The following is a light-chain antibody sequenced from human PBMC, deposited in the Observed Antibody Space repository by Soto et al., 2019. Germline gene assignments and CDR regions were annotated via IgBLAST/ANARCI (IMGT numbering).Light chain of an antibody. CDR1: GSDVGGYNY. Sequence: QSVLTQPASVSGSPGQSITISCTGTGSDVGGYNYVSWYQQHPGKAPKLMIYEVSNRPSGVSNRFSGSKSGNTASLTISGLQAEDEADYYCSSYTSSLSGSVFGTGTKVTVL. CDR2: EVS. V-gene: IGLV2-14*01. J-gene: IGLJ1*01. CDR3: SSYTSSLSGSV.